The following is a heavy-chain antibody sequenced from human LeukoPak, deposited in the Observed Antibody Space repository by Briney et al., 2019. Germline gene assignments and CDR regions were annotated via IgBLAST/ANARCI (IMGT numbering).Heavy chain of an antibody. Sequence: GESLKISCKGSGYSFTSYWIAWVRQMPGKGLEWMGIIYPGDSDTRYSPSFQGQVTISADKSISTAYLQWSSLKASDTAMYYCARGLGYCSDTRRNLYDYWGQGTLVTVSS. D-gene: IGHD2-2*01. CDR1: GYSFTSYW. CDR3: ARGLGYCSDTRRNLYDY. V-gene: IGHV5-51*01. CDR2: IYPGDSDT. J-gene: IGHJ4*02.